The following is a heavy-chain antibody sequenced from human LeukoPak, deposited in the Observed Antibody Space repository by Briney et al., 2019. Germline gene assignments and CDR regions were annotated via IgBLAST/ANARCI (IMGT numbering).Heavy chain of an antibody. CDR1: GFTVSSNY. CDR3: AREKRRIAAAGINFDY. Sequence: GGSLRLSCAASGFTVSSNYMSWVRQAPGKGLEWVSVIYSGGSTYYADSVKSRFTISRDNSKNTLYLQMNSLRAEDTAVYYCAREKRRIAAAGINFDYWGQGTLVTVSS. D-gene: IGHD6-13*01. V-gene: IGHV3-66*01. J-gene: IGHJ4*02. CDR2: IYSGGST.